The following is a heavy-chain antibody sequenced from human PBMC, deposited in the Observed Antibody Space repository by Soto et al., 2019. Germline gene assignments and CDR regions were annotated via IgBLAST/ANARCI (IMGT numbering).Heavy chain of an antibody. J-gene: IGHJ6*02. D-gene: IGHD6-19*01. Sequence: QVQLVQSGAEVKKPGSSVKVSCKASGGTFSNYAISWVRQAPGQGLEWMGGIIPIFGTTYYAQKFQGRVTINADESTTTDYLELSSLRPEDTAMYYCARVEAVAGIYNYHGLDVWGQGTAVSVSS. CDR1: GGTFSNYA. CDR2: IIPIFGTT. V-gene: IGHV1-69*12. CDR3: ARVEAVAGIYNYHGLDV.